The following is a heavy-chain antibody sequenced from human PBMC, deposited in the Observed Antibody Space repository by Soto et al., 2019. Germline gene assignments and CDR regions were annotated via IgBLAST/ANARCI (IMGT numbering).Heavy chain of an antibody. Sequence: EVQLVESGGGLVQPGGSLRLSCTASGFSLSTSWMTWVRQAPGKGLEWVANIMQDGSDKYYVDSVKGRFTISRDNAKNLLYLQMTSLRAEDTAVYYCASKRLYFYGLDVWGQGTTVTVSS. CDR2: IMQDGSDK. V-gene: IGHV3-7*01. CDR3: ASKRLYFYGLDV. J-gene: IGHJ6*02. CDR1: GFSLSTSW.